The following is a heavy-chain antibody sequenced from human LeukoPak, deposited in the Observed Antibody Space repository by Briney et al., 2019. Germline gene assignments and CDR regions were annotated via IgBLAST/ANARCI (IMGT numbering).Heavy chain of an antibody. Sequence: HPGGSLRLSCAASGFTFTSYAMTWVRQAPGKGLEWVSAISGSGGSTYYAASVKGRFTISRDNSKNTLYLQMHSLRAEDTGVYYCAKGGVVVVSASVYWGQGTLVTVSS. D-gene: IGHD2-15*01. V-gene: IGHV3-23*01. J-gene: IGHJ4*02. CDR2: ISGSGGST. CDR3: AKGGVVVVSASVY. CDR1: GFTFTSYA.